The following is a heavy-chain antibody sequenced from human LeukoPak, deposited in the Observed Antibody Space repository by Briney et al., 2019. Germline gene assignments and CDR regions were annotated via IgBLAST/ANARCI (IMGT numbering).Heavy chain of an antibody. CDR3: ARDEGRSH. V-gene: IGHV4-30-4*01. Sequence: SETLSLTCTVSGGSISSDVYYWSWIRQDPGKGLEWIGYIYTSGSTNYNPSLKSRVTMSVDTSKNQFSLKLSSVTAADTAVYYCARDEGRSHWGQGTLVTVSS. J-gene: IGHJ4*02. CDR1: GGSISSDVYY. CDR2: IYTSGST.